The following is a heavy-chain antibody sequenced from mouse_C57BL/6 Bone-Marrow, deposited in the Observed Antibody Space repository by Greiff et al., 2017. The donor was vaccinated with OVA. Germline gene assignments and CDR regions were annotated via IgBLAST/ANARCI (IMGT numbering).Heavy chain of an antibody. V-gene: IGHV1-15*01. CDR2: IDPETGGT. J-gene: IGHJ3*01. CDR3: ARSLITTVEDTPFAY. Sequence: VKLMESGAELVRPGASVTLSCKASGYTFTDYEMHWVKQTPVHGLEWIGAIDPETGGTAYNQKFKGKAILTADKSSSTAYMELRSLTSEDSAVYYCARSLITTVEDTPFAYWGQGTLVTVSA. CDR1: GYTFTDYE. D-gene: IGHD1-1*01.